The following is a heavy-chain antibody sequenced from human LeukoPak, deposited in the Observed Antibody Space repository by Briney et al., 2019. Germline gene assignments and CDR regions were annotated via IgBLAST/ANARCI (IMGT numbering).Heavy chain of an antibody. CDR1: GFTFSSYS. CDR3: ASNVRLPVAGYY. Sequence: GGSLRLSCAASGFTFSSYSMNWVRQAPGKGLEWVSYISGSSTTIYYADSVKGRFTISRDNAKNSLYLQMNSLRAEDTAVYYCASNVRLPVAGYYWGQGTLVTVSS. J-gene: IGHJ4*02. V-gene: IGHV3-48*04. D-gene: IGHD6-19*01. CDR2: ISGSSTTI.